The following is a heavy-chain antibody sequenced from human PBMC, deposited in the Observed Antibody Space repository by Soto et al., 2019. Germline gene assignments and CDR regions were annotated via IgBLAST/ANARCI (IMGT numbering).Heavy chain of an antibody. CDR2: IYYSGST. V-gene: IGHV4-39*01. CDR1: GGSISSSSYY. Sequence: PSETLSLTCTVSGGSISSSSYYWGWIRQPPGKGLEWIGSIYYSGSTYYNPSLKSRVTISVDTSKNQFSLKLSSVTAADTAVYYCARHIRGVIYYYYGMDVWGQGTTVTVPS. J-gene: IGHJ6*02. CDR3: ARHIRGVIYYYYGMDV. D-gene: IGHD3-10*01.